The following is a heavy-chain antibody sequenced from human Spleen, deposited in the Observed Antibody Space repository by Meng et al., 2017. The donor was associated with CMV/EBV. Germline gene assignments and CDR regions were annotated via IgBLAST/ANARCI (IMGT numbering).Heavy chain of an antibody. V-gene: IGHV3-30*04. J-gene: IGHJ5*02. CDR2: ISYDGGNK. Sequence: GESLKISCAASGFTFSSYAMHWVRQAPGKGLEWVAVISYDGGNKYYADSVKGRFTISRDNSKNTLYLQMNSLRAEDTAVYYCAKDSGYCSSTSCWNNWFDPWGQGTLVTVSS. CDR1: GFTFSSYA. CDR3: AKDSGYCSSTSCWNNWFDP. D-gene: IGHD2-2*01.